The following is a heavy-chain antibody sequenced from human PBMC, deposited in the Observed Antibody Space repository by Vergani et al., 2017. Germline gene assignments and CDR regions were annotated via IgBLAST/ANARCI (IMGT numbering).Heavy chain of an antibody. CDR3: VKDHPDFDE. CDR1: GFTFNSYG. J-gene: IGHJ4*02. CDR2: IRSDESRR. Sequence: QVQLVESGGGVVQPGGPLRLSCAASGFTFNSYGMHWVRQAPGKGLEWVASIRSDESRRYYGDSMEGPFTISRDNSKNTLYLQMKSLRPEDTALYHCVKDHPDFDEWGRGTLVSVS. V-gene: IGHV3-30*02.